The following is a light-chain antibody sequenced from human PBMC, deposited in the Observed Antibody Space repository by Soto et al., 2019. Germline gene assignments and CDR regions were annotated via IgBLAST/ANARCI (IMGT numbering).Light chain of an antibody. Sequence: MMMTQSPATLSVSTRARVTLSCRTSHSVNSHVAWYQRKPGKAPRLLLYGASTRDTGIPVRFSGSGFGTEFTLTISSLQSEDFAVYYCQQYKNWPLFGQGTRLEIK. CDR3: QQYKNWPL. CDR1: HSVNSH. CDR2: GAS. J-gene: IGKJ5*01. V-gene: IGKV3-15*01.